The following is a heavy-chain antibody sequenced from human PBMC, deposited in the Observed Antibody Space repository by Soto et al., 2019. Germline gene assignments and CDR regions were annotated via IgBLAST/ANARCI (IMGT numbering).Heavy chain of an antibody. J-gene: IGHJ5*02. CDR3: AKAIGSSGYSLNWFDP. CDR2: ISGSGGST. CDR1: GFTFSSYA. V-gene: IGHV3-23*01. D-gene: IGHD3-22*01. Sequence: SGGSLRLSCAASGFTFSSYAMSWVRQAPGKGLEWVSAISGSGGSTYYADSVKGRFTISRDNSKNTLYLQMNSLRAEDTAVYYCAKAIGSSGYSLNWFDPWGQGTLVTVSS.